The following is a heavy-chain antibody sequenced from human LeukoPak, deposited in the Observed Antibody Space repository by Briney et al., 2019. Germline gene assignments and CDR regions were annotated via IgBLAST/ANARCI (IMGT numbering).Heavy chain of an antibody. V-gene: IGHV3-48*03. J-gene: IGHJ4*02. CDR3: ARVDYISSSGFDY. CDR2: ISSSGSTI. Sequence: GGSLRLSCAASGFTFRSYEMNWVRQAPGKGLEWVSYISSSGSTISYADSVKGRFTISRDNTKNSLYLQMNSLRAEDTAVYYCARVDYISSSGFDYWGQGTLVTVSS. D-gene: IGHD6-6*01. CDR1: GFTFRSYE.